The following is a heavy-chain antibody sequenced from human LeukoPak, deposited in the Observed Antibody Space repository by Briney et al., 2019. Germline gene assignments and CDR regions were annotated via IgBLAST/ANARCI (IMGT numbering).Heavy chain of an antibody. V-gene: IGHV4-61*02. CDR3: AKGDGYKNFDY. Sequence: SETLSLTCTVSGGSISSPSDYWSWIRQPAGKGLGWIGRIYTSGSINYNPSLKSRVTMSVDTSKNEFSLNLSSVTDADTAVYYCAKGDGYKNFDYWGQGTLVAVSS. J-gene: IGHJ4*02. D-gene: IGHD5-24*01. CDR2: IYTSGSI. CDR1: GGSISSPSDY.